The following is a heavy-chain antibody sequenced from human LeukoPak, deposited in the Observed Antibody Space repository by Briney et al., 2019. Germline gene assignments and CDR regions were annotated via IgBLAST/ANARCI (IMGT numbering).Heavy chain of an antibody. J-gene: IGHJ4*02. D-gene: IGHD5-12*01. V-gene: IGHV3-23*01. Sequence: PGGSLRLFCAASGFTFSSYAMSWVRQAPGKGLEWVSVISSSGGSTYYADSVKGRFTISRDNSKNTLYLQMNSLRAEDTAVYYCAKVGWLRGFVSFSFEGFDYWGQGTLVTVSS. CDR2: ISSSGGST. CDR3: AKVGWLRGFVSFSFEGFDY. CDR1: GFTFSSYA.